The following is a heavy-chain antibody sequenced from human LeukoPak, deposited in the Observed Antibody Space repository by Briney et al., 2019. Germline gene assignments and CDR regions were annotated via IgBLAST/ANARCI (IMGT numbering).Heavy chain of an antibody. J-gene: IGHJ4*02. V-gene: IGHV3-7*03. CDR2: IKQDGSEK. Sequence: GGSLRLSCAASGFTFSSYWMSWVRQAPGKGLEWVANIKQDGSEKYYVDSVKGRFTISRDNAKNSLYLQMNSLRAEDTAVYYCARARGIAAAGRLDYWGQGTLVTVSS. D-gene: IGHD6-13*01. CDR1: GFTFSSYW. CDR3: ARARGIAAAGRLDY.